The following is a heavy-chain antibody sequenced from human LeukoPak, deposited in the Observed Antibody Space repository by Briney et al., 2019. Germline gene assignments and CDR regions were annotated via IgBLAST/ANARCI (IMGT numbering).Heavy chain of an antibody. CDR3: ARGLWRGIAAAGTPPGMDV. D-gene: IGHD6-13*01. CDR2: ISAYNGDT. J-gene: IGHJ6*02. V-gene: IGHV1-18*01. CDR1: GYTFINYR. Sequence: GASVKVSCKASGYTFINYRISWVRQAPGQGLEWMGWISAYNGDTNYAQKLQGRLTMTTDTSTSTAYMELSSLRSEDTAVYYCARGLWRGIAAAGTPPGMDVWGQGTTVTVSS.